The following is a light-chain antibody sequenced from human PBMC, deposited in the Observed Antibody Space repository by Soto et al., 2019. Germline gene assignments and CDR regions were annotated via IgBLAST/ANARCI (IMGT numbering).Light chain of an antibody. CDR1: QGVGST. CDR2: DAS. CDR3: LQQNSYPLS. J-gene: IGKJ4*01. V-gene: IGKV3-15*01. Sequence: ELVLTQSPATLSLSPGERATLSCRASQGVGSTLAWYQQEPGRAPRLLIYDASTRATGIPARFSGAGSGTEFTLTISGLQSDDFAVYYCLQQNSYPLSFGGGTRVEIK.